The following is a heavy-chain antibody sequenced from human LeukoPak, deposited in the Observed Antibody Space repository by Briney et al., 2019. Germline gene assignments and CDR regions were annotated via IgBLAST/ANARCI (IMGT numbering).Heavy chain of an antibody. CDR3: TKDMSPTGTTLGYLDS. V-gene: IGHV3-9*01. Sequence: GGSLRLSCVASGFTFDDYAMHWVRQAPGKGLEWVSGLTWNSDTIGYADSVKGRFSISRDNAKNSLYLEMNSLRPADTALYYCTKDMSPTGTTLGYLDSWGQGTLVTVSP. CDR1: GFTFDDYA. J-gene: IGHJ4*02. CDR2: LTWNSDTI. D-gene: IGHD1-1*01.